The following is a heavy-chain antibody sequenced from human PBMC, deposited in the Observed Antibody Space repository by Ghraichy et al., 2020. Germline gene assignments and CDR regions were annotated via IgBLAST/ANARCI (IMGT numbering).Heavy chain of an antibody. CDR2: VYYSGST. V-gene: IGHV4-59*01. J-gene: IGHJ3*02. D-gene: IGHD2-15*01. CDR3: ARARGLQEGDAFDI. CDR1: GGSISSYY. Sequence: SETLSLTCTVSGGSISSYYWCWSRMPPAKGLEWIWYVYYSGSTNYNPSLKRRVTISVDTSKNQFPLKLSSVTAADTAVYYCARARGLQEGDAFDIWGQGTMVTVSS.